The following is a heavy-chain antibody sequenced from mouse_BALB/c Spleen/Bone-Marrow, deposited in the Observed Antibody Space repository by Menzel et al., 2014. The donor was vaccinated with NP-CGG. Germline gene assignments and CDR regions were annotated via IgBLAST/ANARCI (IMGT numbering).Heavy chain of an antibody. CDR1: GYSFTGYY. CDR2: ISCYNGAT. D-gene: IGHD2-14*01. Sequence: LVKTGASVKISCKASGYSFTGYYMHWVKQSHGRSLEWIGYISCYNGATRYNQKFKGKATFTVDTSSSTAYMQFNSLTSEDSAVYYCARADRYDAFFDYWGQGTTLTVSS. V-gene: IGHV1S34*01. CDR3: ARADRYDAFFDY. J-gene: IGHJ2*01.